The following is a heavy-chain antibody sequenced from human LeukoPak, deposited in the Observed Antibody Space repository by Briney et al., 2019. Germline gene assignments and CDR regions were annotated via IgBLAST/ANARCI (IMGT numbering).Heavy chain of an antibody. J-gene: IGHJ6*02. Sequence: GGSLRLSCAASGFTFSSYAMSWVRQAPGKGLEWVSAISGSGGSTYYADSVKGRFTISRDNSKNTLYLQMNSLRAEDTAVYYCARGGRTGTTRVVNYYYGMDVWGQGTTVTVSS. V-gene: IGHV3-23*01. CDR1: GFTFSSYA. D-gene: IGHD1-7*01. CDR3: ARGGRTGTTRVVNYYYGMDV. CDR2: ISGSGGST.